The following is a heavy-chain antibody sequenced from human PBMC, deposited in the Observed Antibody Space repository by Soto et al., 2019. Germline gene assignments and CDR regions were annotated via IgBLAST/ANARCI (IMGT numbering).Heavy chain of an antibody. CDR1: GYTFTSYG. CDR3: ARATRHYGSGSYST. J-gene: IGHJ5*02. CDR2: ISAYNGNT. V-gene: IGHV1-18*01. Sequence: XSVKVSFNASGYTFTSYGISLVRQSPGQGLEWMGWISAYNGNTNYAQKLQGRVTMTTDTSTSTAYMELRSLRSDDTAVYYCARATRHYGSGSYSTWGQGTLVTVSS. D-gene: IGHD3-10*01.